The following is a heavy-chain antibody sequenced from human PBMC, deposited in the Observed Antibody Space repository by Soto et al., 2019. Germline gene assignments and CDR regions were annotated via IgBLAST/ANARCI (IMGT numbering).Heavy chain of an antibody. V-gene: IGHV4-4*09. Sequence: SETLSLTCTVSGGSISDGYYWTWIRQHPGKGLEWIGSISASGSTNYNPSLKSRVTISLDKSENQFSLKVTSLTAADTAVYYCASRDPGTSVDYWGQGTLVTVSS. CDR2: ISASGST. D-gene: IGHD1-7*01. CDR1: GGSISDGYY. CDR3: ASRDPGTSVDY. J-gene: IGHJ4*02.